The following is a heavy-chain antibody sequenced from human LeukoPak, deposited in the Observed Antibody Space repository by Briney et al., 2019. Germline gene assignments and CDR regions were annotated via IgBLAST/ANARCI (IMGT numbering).Heavy chain of an antibody. CDR1: GFTFSSRS. D-gene: IGHD2-15*01. CDR2: ISSGSDHI. CDR3: ARCRGGSCYHSDDY. J-gene: IGHJ4*02. Sequence: PGGSLRLSCVASGFTFSSRSMNWVRQAPGKGLEWVASISSGSDHIYYADSVKGRFTLSRDNARNSLYLQMDSLRVEDTAVYYCARCRGGSCYHSDDYGGQGPLVTVS. V-gene: IGHV3-21*01.